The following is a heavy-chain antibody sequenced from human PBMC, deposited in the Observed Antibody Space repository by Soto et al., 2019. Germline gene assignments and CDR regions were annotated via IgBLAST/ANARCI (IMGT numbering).Heavy chain of an antibody. D-gene: IGHD2-2*01. CDR3: ARDQQLLYSIYYFDY. J-gene: IGHJ4*02. CDR2: IWYDGSNK. CDR1: GFTFSSYG. Sequence: QVQLVESGGGVVQPGRSLRLSCAASGFTFSSYGMHWVRQAPGKGLEWVAVIWYDGSNKYYADSVKGRFTISRDNSKNTLYLQMNSLRAEDTAVYYCARDQQLLYSIYYFDYWGQGTLVTVSS. V-gene: IGHV3-33*01.